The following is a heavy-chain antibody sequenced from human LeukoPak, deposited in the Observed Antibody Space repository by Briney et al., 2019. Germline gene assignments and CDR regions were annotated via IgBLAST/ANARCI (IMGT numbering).Heavy chain of an antibody. CDR1: CGSIIANFSL. CDR3: ARRRHNFDFYDV. Sequence: SEALSLTCTFSCGSIIANFSLGGWGRLPPGEGPGVIGATFYTGRTFYSPSLKSRVTISVDTSKNQFSLDLSSATAADTAVYYCARRRHNFDFYDVWGQGTRVTVSS. D-gene: IGHD3/OR15-3a*01. CDR2: TFYTGRT. J-gene: IGHJ3*01. V-gene: IGHV4-39*01.